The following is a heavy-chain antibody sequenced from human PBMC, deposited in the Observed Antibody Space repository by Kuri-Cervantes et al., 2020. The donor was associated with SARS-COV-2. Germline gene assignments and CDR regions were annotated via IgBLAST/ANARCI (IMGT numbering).Heavy chain of an antibody. CDR2: IYPGDSDT. CDR3: ARFYTYYDFWSGYRTDDAFDI. J-gene: IGHJ3*02. D-gene: IGHD3-3*01. Sequence: GESLKISCKGSGYSFTSYWIGWVRQMPGKGLEWMGIIYPGDSDTRYSPSFQGQVTISADKSISTAYLRWSSLKASDTAMYYCARFYTYYDFWSGYRTDDAFDIWGQGTMVTVSS. CDR1: GYSFTSYW. V-gene: IGHV5-51*01.